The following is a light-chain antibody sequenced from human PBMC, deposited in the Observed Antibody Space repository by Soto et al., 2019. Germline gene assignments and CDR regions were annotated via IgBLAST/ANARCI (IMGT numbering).Light chain of an antibody. Sequence: QSALTQTASVSGSPGQSITLSCTGTSSDVGGYNYVSWYQQHPGKAPKLMIYDVSTRPSGVSNRFSGSKSGNTASLTISGLQAEDEADYYCSSYTSSSNPLYVFGTGTKLTVL. CDR2: DVS. V-gene: IGLV2-14*01. J-gene: IGLJ1*01. CDR3: SSYTSSSNPLYV. CDR1: SSDVGGYNY.